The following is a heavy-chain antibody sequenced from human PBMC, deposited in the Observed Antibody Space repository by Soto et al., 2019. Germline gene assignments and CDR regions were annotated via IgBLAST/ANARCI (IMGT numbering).Heavy chain of an antibody. D-gene: IGHD2-21*01. CDR3: ARMEGIAWYFDL. V-gene: IGHV3-30*03. Sequence: QVRWVDSGGGVVQPGRSRRLSCAASGITLSTNGIHWVGQAPGRGLEWVGVISYDGSTKYYPDSVKGRFTISRDNSKDTLYLQMNSLRPGDTAVYYCARMEGIAWYFDLWGRGTLVTVSS. CDR1: GITLSTNG. J-gene: IGHJ2*01. CDR2: ISYDGSTK.